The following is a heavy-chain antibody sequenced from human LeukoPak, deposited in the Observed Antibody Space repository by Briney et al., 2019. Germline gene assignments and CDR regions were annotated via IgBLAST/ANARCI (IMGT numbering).Heavy chain of an antibody. Sequence: GGSLRLSCAASGFTFSSYSMNWVRQAPGKGLEWVSSISSSSSYIYYADSVKGRFTISRDNSKNTLYLQMNSLRAEDTAVYYCAKRALYYYDSSGPSDAFDYWGQGTLVTVSS. V-gene: IGHV3-21*04. CDR3: AKRALYYYDSSGPSDAFDY. CDR1: GFTFSSYS. J-gene: IGHJ4*02. D-gene: IGHD3-22*01. CDR2: ISSSSSYI.